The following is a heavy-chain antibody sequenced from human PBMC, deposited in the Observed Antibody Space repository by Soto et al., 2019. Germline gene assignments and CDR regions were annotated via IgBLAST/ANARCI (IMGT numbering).Heavy chain of an antibody. V-gene: IGHV1-18*01. D-gene: IGHD2-2*01. CDR2: ISAYNGNT. CDR3: ARDQNGNCSSTRCYPFDP. CDR1: GYTFTSYG. Sequence: QVQLVQSGAEVKKPGDSVKVSCKASGYTFTSYGISWVRQAPGQGLEWMGWISAYNGNTNYAQKLQGRVTMTTDTSTSTAYMELRSLRSDDTAVYYCARDQNGNCSSTRCYPFDPWGQGTLVTVSS. J-gene: IGHJ5*02.